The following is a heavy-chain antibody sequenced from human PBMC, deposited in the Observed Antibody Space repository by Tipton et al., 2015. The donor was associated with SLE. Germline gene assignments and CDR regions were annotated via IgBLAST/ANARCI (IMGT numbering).Heavy chain of an antibody. CDR1: GFTFSNYW. CDR3: ARGHYDFWSGYPIDY. J-gene: IGHJ4*02. CDR2: IKQDGSEK. V-gene: IGHV3-7*01. Sequence: SLRLSCAASGFTFSNYWMSWVRQAPGKGLEWVANIKQDGSEKYYVDSVKGRFTISRDNAKNSLYLQMNSLRAEDTAMYYCARGHYDFWSGYPIDYWGQGTLVTVPS. D-gene: IGHD3-3*01.